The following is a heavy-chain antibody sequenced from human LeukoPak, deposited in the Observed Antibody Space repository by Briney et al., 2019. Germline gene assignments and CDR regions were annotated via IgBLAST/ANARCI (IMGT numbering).Heavy chain of an antibody. D-gene: IGHD3-22*01. V-gene: IGHV1-18*01. CDR1: GYTFTSYG. J-gene: IGHJ4*02. Sequence: ASVKVSCKASGYTFTSYGISWVRQAPGQGLEWTGWISAYNGNTNYAQKLQGRVTMTTDTSTSTAYMELRSLRSDDTAVCYCARDLAGPDYYDSSGHLSEGVSLFDYWGQGTLVTVSS. CDR2: ISAYNGNT. CDR3: ARDLAGPDYYDSSGHLSEGVSLFDY.